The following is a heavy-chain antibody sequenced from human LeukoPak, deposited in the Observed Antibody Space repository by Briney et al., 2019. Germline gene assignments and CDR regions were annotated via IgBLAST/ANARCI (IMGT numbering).Heavy chain of an antibody. D-gene: IGHD2-2*02. CDR1: GGSISSGDYY. J-gene: IGHJ4*02. CDR3: ARASARRYCSSTSCYTGDY. V-gene: IGHV4-30-4*01. Sequence: SQTLSLTCTVSGGSISSGDYYWSWIRQPPGKGLEWIGYIYYSGSTYYNPSLKSRVTISVDTSKNQFSLKLSSVTAADTAVYYCARASARRYCSSTSCYTGDYWGQGTLVTVSS. CDR2: IYYSGST.